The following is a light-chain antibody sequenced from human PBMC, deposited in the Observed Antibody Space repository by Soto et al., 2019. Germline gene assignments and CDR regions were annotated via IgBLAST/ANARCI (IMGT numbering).Light chain of an antibody. V-gene: IGLV3-27*01. Sequence: SYELTQPSSVSVSPGQTARITCSGDVLAKKYARWFQQKPGQAPVLVIYKDSERPSGIPERFSGSSSGTTVTLTISGAQVEDEADYYCYSAADNNRGYVFGTGTKLTVL. J-gene: IGLJ1*01. CDR1: VLAKKY. CDR3: YSAADNNRGYV. CDR2: KDS.